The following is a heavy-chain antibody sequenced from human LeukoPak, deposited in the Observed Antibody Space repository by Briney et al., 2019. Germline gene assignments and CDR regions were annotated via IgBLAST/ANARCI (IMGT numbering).Heavy chain of an antibody. CDR2: ISWNSGSI. J-gene: IGHJ3*02. CDR1: GFTFDDYA. D-gene: IGHD2-8*02. V-gene: IGHV3-9*01. CDR3: AKDIAGGGIGAFDI. Sequence: GGSLRLSCAASGFTFDDYAMHWVRQAPGKGLEWVSGISWNSGSIGYADSVKGRFAISRDNAKNSLYLQMNNLRAEDTALYYCAKDIAGGGIGAFDIWGQGTMVTVSS.